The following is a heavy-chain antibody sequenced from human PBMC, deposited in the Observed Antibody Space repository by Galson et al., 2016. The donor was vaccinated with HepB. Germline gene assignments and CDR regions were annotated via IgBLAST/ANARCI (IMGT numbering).Heavy chain of an antibody. J-gene: IGHJ6*02. CDR3: ARGSRAAEV. Sequence: SVKVSCKASGYTFTNFDINWVRQASGQGLQWLGWMNPYPGNTGYAQQLQGRVALTRNTATRTAYLELRSLRFEDTAVDYCARGSRAAEVWGQGTAVTVSS. CDR1: GYTFTNFD. CDR2: MNPYPGNT. D-gene: IGHD6-25*01. V-gene: IGHV1-8*01.